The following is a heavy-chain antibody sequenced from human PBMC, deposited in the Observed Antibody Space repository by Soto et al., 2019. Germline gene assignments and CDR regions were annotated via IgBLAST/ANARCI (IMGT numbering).Heavy chain of an antibody. J-gene: IGHJ6*03. CDR3: ARGGHSFGFYFYYYMDV. Sequence: SXTLSLTCTVSGDSINSDGYYWNWIRQHPGKGLEWIGYIYYSGRTYYNPSLKSRITMSLDTSQNLFSLELSSVTAADTAVYYCARGGHSFGFYFYYYMDVWGKGTTVTVSS. CDR2: IYYSGRT. CDR1: GDSINSDGYY. D-gene: IGHD5-18*01. V-gene: IGHV4-31*03.